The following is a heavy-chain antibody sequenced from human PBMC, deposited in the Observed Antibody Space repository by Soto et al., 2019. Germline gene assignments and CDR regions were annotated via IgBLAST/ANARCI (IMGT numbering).Heavy chain of an antibody. CDR3: ARDYHGSGNP. V-gene: IGHV3-74*01. J-gene: IGHJ5*02. CDR1: GGSISSSSYY. Sequence: ETLSLTCTVSGGSISSSSYYWGWIRQPPGKGLVWLSRIKGDGSETDYADSVRGRFTISRDNAKNTVYLQLNSLRVEDTAVYYCARDYHGSGNPWGQGTPVTVSS. D-gene: IGHD3-10*01. CDR2: IKGDGSET.